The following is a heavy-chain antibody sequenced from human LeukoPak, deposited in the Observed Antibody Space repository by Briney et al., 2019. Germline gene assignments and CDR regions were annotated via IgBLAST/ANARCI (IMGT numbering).Heavy chain of an antibody. CDR2: IYTSGST. J-gene: IGHJ6*02. D-gene: IGHD6-19*01. CDR1: GGSISSYY. V-gene: IGHV4-4*07. CDR3: ARQGIAVAGNYYYYGMDV. Sequence: ASETLSLTCTVSGGSISSYYWSWIRQPAGKGLEWIGRIYTSGSTNYNPSLKSRVTISVDTSKNQFSLKLSSVTAADTAVYYCARQGIAVAGNYYYYGMDVWGQGTTVTVSS.